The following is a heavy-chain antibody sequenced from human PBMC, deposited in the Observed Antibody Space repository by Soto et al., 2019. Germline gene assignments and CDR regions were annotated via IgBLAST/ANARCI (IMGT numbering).Heavy chain of an antibody. V-gene: IGHV1-69*02. Sequence: SAQVSCTPSGGYFSTYTISWLRQAPGQWLEWMGRIIPILGIANYAQKFQGIVTIIADKSTSTAYMELSSLRSEDTAVYYCVCSGYYLTPDYWGQGTLVTVSS. J-gene: IGHJ4*02. CDR2: IIPILGIA. D-gene: IGHD3-22*01. CDR3: VCSGYYLTPDY. CDR1: GGYFSTYT.